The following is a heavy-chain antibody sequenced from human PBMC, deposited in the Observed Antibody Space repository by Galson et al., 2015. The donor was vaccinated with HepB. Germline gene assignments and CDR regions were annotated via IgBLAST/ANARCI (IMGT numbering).Heavy chain of an antibody. CDR3: ARDPILSYYGSADRGYAFDI. Sequence: SLRLSCAASGFTFSDYYMSWIRQAPGKGLEWVSYISSSGSTIYYADSVKGRFTISRDNAKNSLYLQMNSLRAEDTAVYYCARDPILSYYGSADRGYAFDIWGQGTMVTVSS. D-gene: IGHD3-10*01. CDR1: GFTFSDYY. J-gene: IGHJ3*02. CDR2: ISSSGSTI. V-gene: IGHV3-11*01.